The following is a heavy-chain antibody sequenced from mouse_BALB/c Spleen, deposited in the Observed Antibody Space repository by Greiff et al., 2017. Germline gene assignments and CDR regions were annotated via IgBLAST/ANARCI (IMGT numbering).Heavy chain of an antibody. CDR1: GFTFSSYT. CDR3: AKLRGFAY. J-gene: IGHJ3*01. CDR2: ISNGGGST. Sequence: EVLLVESGGGLVQPGGSLILSCAASGFTFSSYTMSWVRQTPEKRLEWVAYISNGGGSTYYPDTVKGRFTISRDNAKNTLYLQMSSLESESTAMYYCAKLRGFAYWGQGTLVTVSA. V-gene: IGHV5-12-2*01.